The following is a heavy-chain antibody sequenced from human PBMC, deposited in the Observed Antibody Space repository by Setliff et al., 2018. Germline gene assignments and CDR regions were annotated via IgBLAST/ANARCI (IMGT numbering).Heavy chain of an antibody. Sequence: GASVKVSCKASGGTFSSYAISWVRQAPGQGLEWMGGIIPILGIANYAQKFQGRVTITADESTSTAYMELSSLRSEDTAVYYCASSSAGGAAGPRDYFDYWGQGTLVTVSS. CDR1: GGTFSSYA. D-gene: IGHD6-13*01. CDR2: IIPILGIA. CDR3: ASSSAGGAAGPRDYFDY. V-gene: IGHV1-69*10. J-gene: IGHJ4*02.